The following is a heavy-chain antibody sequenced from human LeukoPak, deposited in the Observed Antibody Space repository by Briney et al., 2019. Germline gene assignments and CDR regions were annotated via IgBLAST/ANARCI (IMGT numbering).Heavy chain of an antibody. D-gene: IGHD6-13*01. V-gene: IGHV4-31*03. J-gene: IGHJ6*02. CDR3: ARGWVSYYYYYGMDV. Sequence: SETLSLTCTVSGGSISSGGYYWSWIRQHPGKGLEWIGYIYYSGSTYYNPSLKSRVTISVDTSKNQFSLKLSSVTAADTAVYYCARGWVSYYYYYGMDVWGQGTTVTVSS. CDR2: IYYSGST. CDR1: GGSISSGGYY.